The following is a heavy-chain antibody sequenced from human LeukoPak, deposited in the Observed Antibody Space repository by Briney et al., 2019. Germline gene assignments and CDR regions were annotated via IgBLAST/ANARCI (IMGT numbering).Heavy chain of an antibody. CDR2: INPNSGGT. D-gene: IGHD3-3*01. J-gene: IGHJ4*02. CDR1: GYTFTGYY. V-gene: IGHV1-2*02. Sequence: GASVKVSCKASGYTFTGYYMHWVRQAPGQGLEWMGWINPNSGGTNYAQKFQGRVTMTRDTSISTAYKELSRLRSDDTAVYYCARGPRSFLEWLPWAYWGQGTLVTVSS. CDR3: ARGPRSFLEWLPWAY.